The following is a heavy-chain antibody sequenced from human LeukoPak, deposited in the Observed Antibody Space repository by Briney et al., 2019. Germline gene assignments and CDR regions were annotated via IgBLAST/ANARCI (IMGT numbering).Heavy chain of an antibody. Sequence: ASVKVSCKASGYTSTGYYMHWVRQAPGQGLEWMGWINPNSGGTNYAQKFQGRVTMTKDTSISTAYMELSRLRSDDTAVYYCARVRYLDTPYGSVPAFDIWGQGTMVTVSS. J-gene: IGHJ3*02. CDR3: ARVRYLDTPYGSVPAFDI. CDR1: GYTSTGYY. CDR2: INPNSGGT. D-gene: IGHD3-10*01. V-gene: IGHV1-2*02.